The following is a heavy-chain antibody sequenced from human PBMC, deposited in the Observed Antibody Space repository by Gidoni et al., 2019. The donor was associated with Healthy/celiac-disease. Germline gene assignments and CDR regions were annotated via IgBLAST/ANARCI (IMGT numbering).Heavy chain of an antibody. Sequence: QVQLVESGGGVVPPGRSLRLSCAASGFTFGSYAMHWVRQAPGKGLEWVAVISYDGSNKYYADSVKGRFTISRDNSKNTLYLQMNSLRAEDTAVYYCARDLGTGTNDYYYYGMDVWGQGTTVTVSS. V-gene: IGHV3-30-3*01. CDR2: ISYDGSNK. D-gene: IGHD1-7*01. J-gene: IGHJ6*02. CDR3: ARDLGTGTNDYYYYGMDV. CDR1: GFTFGSYA.